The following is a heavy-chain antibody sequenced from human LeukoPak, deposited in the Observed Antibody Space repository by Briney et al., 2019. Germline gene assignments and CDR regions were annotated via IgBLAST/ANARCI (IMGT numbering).Heavy chain of an antibody. V-gene: IGHV3-21*01. CDR1: GFTFSSYN. CDR3: ARVLIWFGAPADYYYYYMDV. CDR2: ITSGSSYI. J-gene: IGHJ6*03. D-gene: IGHD3-10*01. Sequence: GGSLRLSCAASGFTFSSYNMNWVRQAPGKGLEWVSSITSGSSYIYYADSVKGRFTISRDNAKKSLYLQMNSLRAEDTAVYYCARVLIWFGAPADYYYYYMDVWGKGTTVTVSS.